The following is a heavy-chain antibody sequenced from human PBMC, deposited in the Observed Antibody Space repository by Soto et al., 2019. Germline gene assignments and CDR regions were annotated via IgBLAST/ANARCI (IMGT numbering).Heavy chain of an antibody. D-gene: IGHD5-12*01. Sequence: QVQLVQSGAEVKEPGASVTVSCRASGDRFTDYYMHWVRQAPGQGLEWMGWINPNSGVTKYAQKFQGWVTMTRDPSIKTVYMQLSRLRFDDTAIYYCARESGGATATLDYYYFYMDVWGTGTTVTVSS. CDR3: ARESGGATATLDYYYFYMDV. CDR2: INPNSGVT. CDR1: GDRFTDYY. J-gene: IGHJ6*03. V-gene: IGHV1-2*04.